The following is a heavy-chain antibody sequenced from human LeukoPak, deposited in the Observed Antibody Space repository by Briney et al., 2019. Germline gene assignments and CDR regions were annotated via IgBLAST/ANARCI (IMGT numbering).Heavy chain of an antibody. D-gene: IGHD6-19*01. CDR1: GFTFSNYW. Sequence: PGGSLRLSCAASGFTFSNYWMSWVRQAPGKGLEWVANIKQDGSEKYYVDSVMGRFTISRDNAKNSLYLQMNSLRAEDTAVYYCVIALAGRGGPFDYWGQGTRVTVSS. V-gene: IGHV3-7*01. CDR3: VIALAGRGGPFDY. J-gene: IGHJ4*02. CDR2: IKQDGSEK.